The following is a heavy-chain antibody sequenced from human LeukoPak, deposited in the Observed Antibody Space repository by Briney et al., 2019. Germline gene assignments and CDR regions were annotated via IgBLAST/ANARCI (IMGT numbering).Heavy chain of an antibody. CDR2: MNPNSGNT. CDR1: GYTFTSYD. Sequence: ASVKVSCKASGYTFTSYDINWVRQATGQGLEWMGWMNPNSGNTGYAQKFQGRVTMTRNTSISTAYMELSSLRSEDTAVYCCAVYGSEKYYYYYGMDVWGQGTTVTVSS. CDR3: AVYGSEKYYYYYGMDV. J-gene: IGHJ6*02. V-gene: IGHV1-8*01. D-gene: IGHD3-10*01.